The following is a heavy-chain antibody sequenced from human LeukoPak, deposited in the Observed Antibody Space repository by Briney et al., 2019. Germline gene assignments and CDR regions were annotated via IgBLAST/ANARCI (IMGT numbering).Heavy chain of an antibody. D-gene: IGHD2-15*01. Sequence: GGSLRLSCAASGFSFSAYWMTWVRQAPGTELEWVANINPAGSETYYVDPVKGRFSISRDNAKNLVYLQMNSLRAEDTAVYHCARFGYVAAVDVWGQGTPVTVSS. V-gene: IGHV3-7*01. CDR1: GFSFSAYW. CDR3: ARFGYVAAVDV. J-gene: IGHJ4*02. CDR2: INPAGSET.